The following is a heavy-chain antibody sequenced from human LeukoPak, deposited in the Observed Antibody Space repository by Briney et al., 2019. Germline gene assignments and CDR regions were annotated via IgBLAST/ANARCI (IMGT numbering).Heavy chain of an antibody. V-gene: IGHV3-23*01. Sequence: GGSLRLSCAASGFTFSSYAMSWVRQAPGKGLEWVSTSIDSNTYYADSVKGRFTISRDNSKNTLYLQMNSLRAEDTAVYYCAKDIVLGKAAPGCGFDYWGQGTLVTVSS. CDR3: AKDIVLGKAAPGCGFDY. D-gene: IGHD6-13*01. J-gene: IGHJ4*02. CDR1: GFTFSSYA. CDR2: SIDSNT.